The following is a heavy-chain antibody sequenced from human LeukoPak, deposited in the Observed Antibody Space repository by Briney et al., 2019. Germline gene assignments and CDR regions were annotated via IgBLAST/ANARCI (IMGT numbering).Heavy chain of an antibody. Sequence: GGSLRLSCAPSGFTFSSYAMSWVRQAPGKGLEWVSSISGSGGSTYYADSVKGRFTISRDNSKNTLYLQMNNLRAEDTAVYYCAKDEYSGSYLAPDYWGQGTLVTVSS. CDR3: AKDEYSGSYLAPDY. D-gene: IGHD1-26*01. CDR1: GFTFSSYA. V-gene: IGHV3-23*01. J-gene: IGHJ4*02. CDR2: ISGSGGST.